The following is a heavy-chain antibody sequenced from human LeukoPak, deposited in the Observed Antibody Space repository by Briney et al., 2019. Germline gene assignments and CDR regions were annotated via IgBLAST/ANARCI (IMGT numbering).Heavy chain of an antibody. CDR2: IYYGGST. CDR3: ARGRFGVVVPAAIRRVYGMDV. V-gene: IGHV4-39*01. J-gene: IGHJ6*02. D-gene: IGHD2-2*01. Sequence: SETLSLTCTVSGGSFSSRSYYWGWIRQPPGKGLEWIGSIYYGGSTFYNPSLKSRVTISVDTSKNQFSLKLSSVTAADTAVYYCARGRFGVVVPAAIRRVYGMDVWGQGTTVTVSS. CDR1: GGSFSSRSYY.